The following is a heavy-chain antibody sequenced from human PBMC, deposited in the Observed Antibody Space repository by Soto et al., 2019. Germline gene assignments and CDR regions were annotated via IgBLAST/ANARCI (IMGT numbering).Heavy chain of an antibody. Sequence: EVQLVESGGGLDQPGGSLRLSCAASGFTVSSNYMSWVRQAPGKGLEWVSVIYSGGSAYNADSVKGRFTISRDNSKNTLYLQMNSLRAEDTAVYYCARHGYSYGGGYFDYWGQGTLVTVSS. J-gene: IGHJ4*02. CDR2: IYSGGSA. CDR3: ARHGYSYGGGYFDY. V-gene: IGHV3-66*04. CDR1: GFTVSSNY. D-gene: IGHD5-18*01.